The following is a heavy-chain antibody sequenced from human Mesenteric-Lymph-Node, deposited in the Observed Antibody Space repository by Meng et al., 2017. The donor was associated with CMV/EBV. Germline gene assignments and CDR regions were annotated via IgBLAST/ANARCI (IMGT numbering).Heavy chain of an antibody. V-gene: IGHV3-30-3*01. J-gene: IGHJ6*02. CDR3: ARPTLYSYGFPTNRYYGMDV. CDR2: ISYDGSNK. Sequence: GESLKISCAASESTFTSYAMHWVRLAPGKGPEWVAAISYDGSNKYYADSVKGRFSISRDNSENTLYLQMNSLRGEDTAVYYCARPTLYSYGFPTNRYYGMDVWGQGTTVTVSS. CDR1: ESTFTSYA. D-gene: IGHD5-18*01.